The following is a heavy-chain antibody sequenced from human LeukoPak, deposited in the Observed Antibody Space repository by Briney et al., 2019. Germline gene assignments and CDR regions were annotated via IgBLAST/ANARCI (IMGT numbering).Heavy chain of an antibody. D-gene: IGHD2-21*02. Sequence: GGSLRLSCSASGFTFSTYWMSWVRQAPGKGLEWVSVLCSGGITYYADSVKGRFTISRDNSKNTLYLQMNSLRAEDTAVYYCAKDKGSVVTATLGLDYWGQGTLVTVSS. CDR1: GFTFSTYW. CDR2: LCSGGIT. CDR3: AKDKGSVVTATLGLDY. V-gene: IGHV3-66*02. J-gene: IGHJ4*02.